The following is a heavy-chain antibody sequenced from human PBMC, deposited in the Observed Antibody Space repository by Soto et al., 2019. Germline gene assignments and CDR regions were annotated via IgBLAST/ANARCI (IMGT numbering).Heavy chain of an antibody. Sequence: PSVKVSFKASGYTFTSYAMHWVRQAPGQRLEWMGWINAGNGNTKYSQKFQGRVTITRDTSASTAYMELSSLRSEDTAVYYCATGTVARVYYFDYWGQGTLVTVSS. V-gene: IGHV1-3*01. CDR2: INAGNGNT. CDR3: ATGTVARVYYFDY. D-gene: IGHD2-15*01. CDR1: GYTFTSYA. J-gene: IGHJ4*02.